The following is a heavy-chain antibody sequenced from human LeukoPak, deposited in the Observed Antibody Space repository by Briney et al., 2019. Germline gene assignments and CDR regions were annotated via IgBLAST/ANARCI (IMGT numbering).Heavy chain of an antibody. CDR1: GFTFSSYA. V-gene: IGHV3-23*01. J-gene: IGHJ4*02. CDR3: AKDHQVSTIRVSNFDY. Sequence: GGSLRLSCAASGFTFSSYAMSWVRQAPGKGLEWVSAISGSGGSTYYADSVKGRFTISRDNSKNTLCLQMNSLRAEDTAVYYCAKDHQVSTIRVSNFDYWGQGTLVTVSS. CDR2: ISGSGGST. D-gene: IGHD5/OR15-5a*01.